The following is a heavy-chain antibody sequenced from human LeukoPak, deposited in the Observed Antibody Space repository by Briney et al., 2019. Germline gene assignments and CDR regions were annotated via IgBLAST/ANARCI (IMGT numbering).Heavy chain of an antibody. Sequence: PSETLSLTCAVYGGSFSGYYWSWIRQPPGKGLEWIGEINHSGSTNYNPSLKSRVTISVDTSKNQFSLKLSSMTAADTAVYYCARGGRAYYYDSSGYYFDYWGQGTLVTVSS. CDR2: INHSGST. D-gene: IGHD3-22*01. V-gene: IGHV4-34*01. CDR3: ARGGRAYYYDSSGYYFDY. CDR1: GGSFSGYY. J-gene: IGHJ4*02.